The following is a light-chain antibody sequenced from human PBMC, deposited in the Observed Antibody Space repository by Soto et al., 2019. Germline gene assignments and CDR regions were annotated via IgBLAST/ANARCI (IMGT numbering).Light chain of an antibody. CDR1: SSNFGGYHY. CDR3: SSYTSRSPPV. Sequence: QSVLTQPPSVYGSPGQSITISCTGTSSNFGGYHYVSWYQQHPVKAPKLIIYEVSNRPSGVSSLFSGSNSGNTAFQTISGRESEDEDDYYCSSYTSRSPPVFGAGTKLTVL. J-gene: IGLJ1*01. V-gene: IGLV2-14*01. CDR2: EVS.